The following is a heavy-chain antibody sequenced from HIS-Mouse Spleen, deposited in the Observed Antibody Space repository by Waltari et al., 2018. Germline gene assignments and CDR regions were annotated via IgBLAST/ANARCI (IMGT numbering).Heavy chain of an antibody. V-gene: IGHV3-74*01. CDR1: GFTFMIYW. D-gene: IGHD6-19*01. Sequence: EVQLVESGGGLVQPGGALRLSCAGSGFTFMIYWMAWVRQSPGKGLVWVSRINSDGSSTSYADSVKGRFTISRDNSKNTLYLQMNSLRAEDTAVYYCAKDRQWLVRIYFDYWGQGTLVTVSS. J-gene: IGHJ4*02. CDR2: INSDGSST. CDR3: AKDRQWLVRIYFDY.